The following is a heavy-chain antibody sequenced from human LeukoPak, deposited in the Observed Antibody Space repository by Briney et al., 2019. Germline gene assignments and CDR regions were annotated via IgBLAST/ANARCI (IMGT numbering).Heavy chain of an antibody. CDR2: INPNSGGT. CDR1: GYTFTGYY. V-gene: IGHV1-2*02. J-gene: IGHJ4*02. D-gene: IGHD6-6*01. Sequence: ASVKVSCKASGYTFTGYYIHWVRQAPGQGLEWMGWINPNSGGTNYAQKFQGRVTMTRDTSISTAYMEVSWLRSDDTAVYYCARDPHSRSSHSIDYWGQGTLVTVSS. CDR3: ARDPHSRSSHSIDY.